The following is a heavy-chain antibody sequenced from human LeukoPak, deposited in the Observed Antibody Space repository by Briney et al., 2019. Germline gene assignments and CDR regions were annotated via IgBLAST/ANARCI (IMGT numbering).Heavy chain of an antibody. CDR3: AYRTGFDY. Sequence: GGSLRLSCTASGFTFSNYDMSWVRQAPGKGLEWVSTISASGSGSDYADSVKGRFTISRDNSKNTLNLQMNILRVEDTAVYYCAYRTGFDYWGQGTLVTVSS. CDR2: ISASGSGS. V-gene: IGHV3-23*01. D-gene: IGHD7-27*01. J-gene: IGHJ4*02. CDR1: GFTFSNYD.